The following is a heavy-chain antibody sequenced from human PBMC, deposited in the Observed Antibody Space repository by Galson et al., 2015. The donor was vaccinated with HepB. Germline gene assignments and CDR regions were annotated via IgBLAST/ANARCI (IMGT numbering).Heavy chain of an antibody. CDR3: TTKEYYYDSSGYLVH. D-gene: IGHD3-22*01. V-gene: IGHV3-15*01. Sequence: SLRLSCAASGFTFSNAWMSWVRQAPGKGLEWVGRIKSKTDGGTTDYAAPVKGRFTISRDDSKNTLYLQMNSLKTEDTAVYYCTTKEYYYDSSGYLVHWGQGTLVTVSS. J-gene: IGHJ4*02. CDR2: IKSKTDGGTT. CDR1: GFTFSNAW.